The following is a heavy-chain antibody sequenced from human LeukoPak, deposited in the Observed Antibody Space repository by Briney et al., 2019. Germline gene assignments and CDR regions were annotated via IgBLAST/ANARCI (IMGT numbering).Heavy chain of an antibody. CDR1: GGSISSYY. CDR3: ARAPTLIVVVPAANSFDP. CDR2: IYYSGST. D-gene: IGHD2-2*01. V-gene: IGHV4-59*01. Sequence: LSLTCTVSGGSISSYYWSWIRQPPGKGLEWIGYIYYSGSTNYNPSLKSRVTISVDTSKNQFSLKLSSVTAADTAVYYCARAPTLIVVVPAANSFDPWGQGTLVTVSS. J-gene: IGHJ5*02.